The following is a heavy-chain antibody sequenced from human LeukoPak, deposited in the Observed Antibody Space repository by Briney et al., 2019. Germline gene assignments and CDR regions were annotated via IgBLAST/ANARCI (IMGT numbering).Heavy chain of an antibody. V-gene: IGHV3-30*04. CDR2: ISYDGSNK. Sequence: PGGSLRLSCAASGFTFSSYAMHWVRQAPGKGLEWVAVISYDGSNKYYADSVKGRFTISRDNSKNTLCLQMNSLRAEDTAVYYCARSRTSLGGAFDMWGQGTMVTVSS. CDR1: GFTFSSYA. CDR3: ARSRTSLGGAFDM. J-gene: IGHJ3*02.